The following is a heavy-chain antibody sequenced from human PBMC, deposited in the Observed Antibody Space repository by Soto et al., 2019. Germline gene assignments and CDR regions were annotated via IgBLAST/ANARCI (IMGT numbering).Heavy chain of an antibody. CDR3: ASPSYNPHYYYYGMDV. D-gene: IGHD1-1*01. V-gene: IGHV3-30-3*01. CDR2: ISYDGSNK. Sequence: XESLRLSCAASGFTFSSYAMHWVRQAPGKGLEWVAVISYDGSNKYYADSVKGRFTISRDNSKNTLYLQMKSLRAEDTAVYYCASPSYNPHYYYYGMDVWGQGTTVTVSS. J-gene: IGHJ6*02. CDR1: GFTFSSYA.